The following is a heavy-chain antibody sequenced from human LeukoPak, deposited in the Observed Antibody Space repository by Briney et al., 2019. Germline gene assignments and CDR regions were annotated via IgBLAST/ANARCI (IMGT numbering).Heavy chain of an antibody. Sequence: GGSLRLSLEAPGFTFSTYSMSWVRRAPGKGREWVSYISSSGGTKYYAASVKGRFTISRDNAKNSLYLQMNSLRDEDTAVYYCARDITSDWSYWGQGTLVTVSS. CDR1: GFTFSTYS. CDR2: ISSSGGTK. J-gene: IGHJ4*02. V-gene: IGHV3-48*02. D-gene: IGHD3-9*01. CDR3: ARDITSDWSY.